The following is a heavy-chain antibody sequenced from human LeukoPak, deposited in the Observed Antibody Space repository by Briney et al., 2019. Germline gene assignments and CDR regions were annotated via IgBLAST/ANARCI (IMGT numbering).Heavy chain of an antibody. CDR1: GFTFSSYA. V-gene: IGHV3-7*01. D-gene: IGHD6-13*01. J-gene: IGHJ5*02. CDR3: ARDRGLIWSIAAGINWFDP. CDR2: INQDGSEK. Sequence: GGSLRLSCAASGFTFSSYAMHWVRQAPGKGLEWEANINQDGSEKYYVDSVKGRFTISRDNAKNSLYLQMNSLRAEDTAVYYCARDRGLIWSIAAGINWFDPWGQGTLVTVSS.